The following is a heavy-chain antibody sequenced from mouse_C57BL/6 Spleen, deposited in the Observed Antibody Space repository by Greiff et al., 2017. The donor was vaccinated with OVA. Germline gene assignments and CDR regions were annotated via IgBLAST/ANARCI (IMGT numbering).Heavy chain of an antibody. Sequence: QVQLQQSGAELVRPGASVTLSCKASGYTFTDYEMHWVKQTPVHGLEWIGAIDPETGGTAYTQKFKGKAILTADKDSRTAYMELRSLTSEDSAVDYCTRKWKASDYFDYWGQGTTLTVSS. CDR1: GYTFTDYE. J-gene: IGHJ2*01. CDR2: IDPETGGT. D-gene: IGHD1-3*01. CDR3: TRKWKASDYFDY. V-gene: IGHV1-15*01.